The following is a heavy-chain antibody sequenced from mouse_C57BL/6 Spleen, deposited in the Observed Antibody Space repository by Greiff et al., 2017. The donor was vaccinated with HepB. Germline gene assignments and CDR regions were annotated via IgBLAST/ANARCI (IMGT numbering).Heavy chain of an antibody. CDR3: ARERGTVGAMDY. CDR1: GFTFSDYY. D-gene: IGHD1-1*01. J-gene: IGHJ4*01. Sequence: EVQVVESEEGLVQPGSSMKLSCTASGFTFSDYYMAWVRQVPEKGLEWVANINYDGSSTYYLDSLKSRFIISRDNAKNTLYLQMSSLKSEDTATYYCARERGTVGAMDYWGQGTSVTVSS. V-gene: IGHV5-16*01. CDR2: INYDGSST.